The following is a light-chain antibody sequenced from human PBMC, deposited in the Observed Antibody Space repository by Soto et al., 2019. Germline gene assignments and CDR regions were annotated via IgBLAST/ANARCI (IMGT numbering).Light chain of an antibody. CDR1: QSVSSTY. CDR2: GAS. Sequence: EIVLTQSPGTLSLSPGERATLSCRASQSVSSTYLAWYQQKSGQAPRLLIYGASSRATGIPDRFSGSGSGTDFTLTISRLEPEDFAMYYCQHYGRSPPYTFGQGTKLEIK. J-gene: IGKJ2*01. V-gene: IGKV3-20*01. CDR3: QHYGRSPPYT.